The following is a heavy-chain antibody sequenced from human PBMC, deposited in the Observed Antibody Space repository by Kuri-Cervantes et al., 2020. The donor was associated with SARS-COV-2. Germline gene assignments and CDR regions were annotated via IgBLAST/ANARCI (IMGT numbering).Heavy chain of an antibody. V-gene: IGHV1-2*02. J-gene: IGHJ6*03. D-gene: IGHD2-2*02. CDR1: GYTFTSYG. CDR3: AAYCSSTSWYNGGYYMDV. CDR2: INPNSGGT. Sequence: ASVQVSCKASGYTFTSYGISWVLQAPGQGLEWMGWINPNSGGTNYAQKFQGRVTMTRDTSISTAYMELSRLRSDDTAVYYCAAYCSSTSWYNGGYYMDVWGKGTTVTVSS.